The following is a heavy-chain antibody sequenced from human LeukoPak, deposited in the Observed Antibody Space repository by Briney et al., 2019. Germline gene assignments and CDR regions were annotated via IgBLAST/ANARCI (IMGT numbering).Heavy chain of an antibody. CDR1: GGTFSSYA. Sequence: SVKVSCKASGGTFSSYAISWVRQAPGQGLEWMGGIIPIFGTANYAQKFQGRVTITADESTSTAYMELSSLRSEDTAVYYCAKNWGATIYYAFDIWGQGTMVTVSS. J-gene: IGHJ3*02. CDR3: AKNWGATIYYAFDI. CDR2: IIPIFGTA. D-gene: IGHD5-12*01. V-gene: IGHV1-69*01.